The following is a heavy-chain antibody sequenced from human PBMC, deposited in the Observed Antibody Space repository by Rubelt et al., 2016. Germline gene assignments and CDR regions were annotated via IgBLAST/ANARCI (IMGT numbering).Heavy chain of an antibody. Sequence: QVQLQESGPGLVKPSDTLSLTCAVSGYSISSNNWWGWIRQPPGKGLEWIGYIYYSGSTYYNPSFKSRVNIFVNTSKDQCSLSVCLLTAADTAMYYCARLVDSSGWSPFDYWGQGTLVTVSS. CDR3: ARLVDSSGWSPFDY. CDR2: IYYSGST. J-gene: IGHJ4*02. CDR1: GYSISSNNW. D-gene: IGHD3-22*01. V-gene: IGHV4-28*01.